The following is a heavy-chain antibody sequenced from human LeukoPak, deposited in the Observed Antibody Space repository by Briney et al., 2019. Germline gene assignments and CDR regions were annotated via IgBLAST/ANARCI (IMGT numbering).Heavy chain of an antibody. CDR1: GVSINSSSYY. V-gene: IGHV4-61*02. CDR3: ARDSFGSGSYQFDY. CDR2: IYTSGST. D-gene: IGHD3-10*01. Sequence: PSETLSLTCTVSGVSINSSSYYWSWIRQPAGKGLEWIGRIYTSGSTNYNPSLKSRVTMSVDTSKNQFSLKLSSVTTADTAVYYCARDSFGSGSYQFDYWGQGTLVTVSS. J-gene: IGHJ4*02.